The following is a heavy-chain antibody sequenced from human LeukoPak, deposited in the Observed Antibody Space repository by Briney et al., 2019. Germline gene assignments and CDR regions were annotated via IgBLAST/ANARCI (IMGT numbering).Heavy chain of an antibody. CDR3: ASLRFLEWLDAFDI. Sequence: GGSLRLSSAASGFTFSSYAMSWVRQAPGKGLEWVSAISGSGGSTYYADSVKGRFTISRNNSKNTLYLQMNSLRAEDTAVYYCASLRFLEWLDAFDIWGQGTMVTVSS. D-gene: IGHD3-3*01. J-gene: IGHJ3*02. V-gene: IGHV3-23*01. CDR1: GFTFSSYA. CDR2: ISGSGGST.